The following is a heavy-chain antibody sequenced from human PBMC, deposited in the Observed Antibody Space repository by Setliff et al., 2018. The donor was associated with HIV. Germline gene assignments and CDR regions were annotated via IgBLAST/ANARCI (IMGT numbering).Heavy chain of an antibody. V-gene: IGHV1-69*13. CDR2: IIPIFGTP. CDR3: ARDSRDIVVVIAPEPEPYYYYGMDV. Sequence: SVKVFCKASGDTFNSHAISWVRQAPGQGLEWMGGIIPIFGTPNYAQKFKGRLTITADESTSTVYMELSSLRSEDSAVYYCARDSRDIVVVIAPEPEPYYYYGMDVWGEGTTVTVSS. D-gene: IGHD2-15*01. CDR1: GDTFNSHA. J-gene: IGHJ6*04.